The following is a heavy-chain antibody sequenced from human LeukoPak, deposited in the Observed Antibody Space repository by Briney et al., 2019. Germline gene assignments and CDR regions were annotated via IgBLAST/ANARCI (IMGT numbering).Heavy chain of an antibody. CDR3: ATLSTTLAAARCFDD. V-gene: IGHV4-34*08. J-gene: IGHJ4*03. CDR2: IDHRGSS. CDR1: GVTFSDDF. D-gene: IGHD6-6*01. Sequence: SETLSLTCAVHGVTFSDDFWSWIRQVPGKGLEWIGEIDHRGSSNYNPPLKSRATISVDTSKNHFSLSPTSVTAADTAVYYCATLSTTLAAARCFDDWGQGTVVTVSS.